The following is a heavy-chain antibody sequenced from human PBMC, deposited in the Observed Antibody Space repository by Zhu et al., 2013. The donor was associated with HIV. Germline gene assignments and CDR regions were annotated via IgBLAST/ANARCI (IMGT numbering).Heavy chain of an antibody. J-gene: IGHJ4*02. CDR3: ARVMPNYGSGSRTIDIDY. CDR2: IIPIFGTA. V-gene: IGHV1-69*13. CDR1: GYTFTSYG. Sequence: QVQLVQSGAEVKKPGASVKVSCKASGYTFTSYGISWVRQAPGQGLEWMGWIIPIFGTANYAQKFQGRVTITADESTSTAYMELSSLRSEDTAVYYCARVMPNYGSGSRTIDIDYWGQGTLVTVSS. D-gene: IGHD3-10*01.